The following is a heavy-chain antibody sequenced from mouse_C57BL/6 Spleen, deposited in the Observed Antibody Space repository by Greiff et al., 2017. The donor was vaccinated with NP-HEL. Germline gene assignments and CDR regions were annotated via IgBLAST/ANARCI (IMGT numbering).Heavy chain of an antibody. D-gene: IGHD6-2*01. CDR1: GYTFTDYE. Sequence: VQLQQPGAELVRPGASVTLSCKASGYTFTDYEMHWVKQTPVHGLEWIGTIDPETGGTAYNQKFKGKATLTADKSSSTAYMEIRSLTSEDSAVYYCTRRGLRASQFAYWGQGALVTVSA. CDR3: TRRGLRASQFAY. J-gene: IGHJ3*01. V-gene: IGHV1-15*01. CDR2: IDPETGGT.